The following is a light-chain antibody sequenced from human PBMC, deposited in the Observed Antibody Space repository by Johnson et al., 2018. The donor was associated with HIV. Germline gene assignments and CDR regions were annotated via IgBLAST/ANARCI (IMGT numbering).Light chain of an antibody. Sequence: QSVLTQPPSASGTPGQRVTISCSGSSSNIGSNYVSWYQQLPGTAPKLLIYDNNKRPSGIPDRFSGSKSGTSATLGITGLQTGDEVDYYCGTWDSSLSAGYVFGTGTKVTVL. CDR2: DNN. J-gene: IGLJ1*01. CDR3: GTWDSSLSAGYV. V-gene: IGLV1-51*01. CDR1: SSNIGSNY.